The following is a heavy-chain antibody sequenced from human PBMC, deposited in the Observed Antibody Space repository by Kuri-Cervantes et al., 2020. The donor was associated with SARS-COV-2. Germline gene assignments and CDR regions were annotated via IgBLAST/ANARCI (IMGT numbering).Heavy chain of an antibody. Sequence: GGSLRLSCAASGFTFDDYGMSWVRQAPGKGLEWVSGINWNGGSTGYADSVKGRFTISRDNAENSLYLQMNSLRAEDTALYYCAREGHYDFWSGYYEGYWFDPWGQGTLVTVSS. V-gene: IGHV3-20*04. CDR2: INWNGGST. D-gene: IGHD3-3*01. J-gene: IGHJ5*02. CDR1: GFTFDDYG. CDR3: AREGHYDFWSGYYEGYWFDP.